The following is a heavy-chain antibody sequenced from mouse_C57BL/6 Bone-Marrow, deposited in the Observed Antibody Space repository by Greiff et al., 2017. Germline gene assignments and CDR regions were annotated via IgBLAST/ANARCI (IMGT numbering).Heavy chain of an antibody. D-gene: IGHD2-3*01. CDR1: GYTFTSYW. V-gene: IGHV1-53*01. J-gene: IGHJ2*01. CDR2: INPSNGGT. Sequence: QVHVKQSGTELVKPGASVKLSCKASGYTFTSYWMHWVKQRPGQGLEWIGNINPSNGGTNYNEKFKSKATLTVDKSSSTAYMQLSSLTSEDSAVYYCARGRLLREYFDYWGQGTTLTVSS. CDR3: ARGRLLREYFDY.